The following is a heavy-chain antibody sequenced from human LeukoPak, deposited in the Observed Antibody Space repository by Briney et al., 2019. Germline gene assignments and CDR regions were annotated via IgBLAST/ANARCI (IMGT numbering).Heavy chain of an antibody. CDR1: GFTFSSNW. V-gene: IGHV3-74*01. CDR2: INSDGSST. J-gene: IGHJ3*02. CDR3: ARVGAKDAFDI. Sequence: GGSLRLSCAASGFTFSSNWMHWVRQAPGKGLVWVSRINSDGSSTSYADSVKGRFTISRDNAKNTLYLQMNSLRAEDTAVYYCARVGAKDAFDIWGQGTMVTVSS. D-gene: IGHD1-26*01.